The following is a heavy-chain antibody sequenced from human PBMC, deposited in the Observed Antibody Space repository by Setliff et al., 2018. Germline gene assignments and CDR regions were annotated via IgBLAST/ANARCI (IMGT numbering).Heavy chain of an antibody. CDR2: ISPDGSLT. V-gene: IGHV3-74*01. CDR3: ARDLQKSCY. CDR1: GFTFNNYH. Sequence: LRLSCAASGFTFNNYHMHWVRQAPGKGLVWVSRISPDGSLTDYADSVKGRFTISRDSAKNKVYLQMNSLGAEDTAVYYCARDLQKSCYWGQGTLVTVSS. J-gene: IGHJ4*02.